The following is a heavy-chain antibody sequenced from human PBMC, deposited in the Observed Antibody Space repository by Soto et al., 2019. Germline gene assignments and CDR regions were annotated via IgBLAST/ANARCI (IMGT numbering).Heavy chain of an antibody. CDR2: ISNNGGST. CDR1: GFIFSDYA. CDR3: VKDPSRGGWYGFFLH. J-gene: IGHJ1*01. Sequence: LRLSCSASGFIFSDYAMHWVRLTPGKGLEFVSAISNNGGSTNDAPSVWGRFTISRDNSKNTVYLEMSSLRVEDTAIYYCVKDPSRGGWYGFFLHWGQGTVVTVS. V-gene: IGHV3-64D*06. D-gene: IGHD6-19*01.